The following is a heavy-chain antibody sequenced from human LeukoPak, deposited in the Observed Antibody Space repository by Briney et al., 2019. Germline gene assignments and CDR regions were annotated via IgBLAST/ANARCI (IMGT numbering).Heavy chain of an antibody. D-gene: IGHD3-10*01. V-gene: IGHV4-59*01. CDR2: IYYSGST. Sequence: SETLSLTCTVSGGSISSYYWSWIRHPPGKGLEWIGYIYYSGSTNYNPSLKSRVTISVDTSKNQFSLKLSSVTAADTAVYYCARSGLLWFGESPFDYWGQGTLVTVSS. CDR1: GGSISSYY. J-gene: IGHJ4*02. CDR3: ARSGLLWFGESPFDY.